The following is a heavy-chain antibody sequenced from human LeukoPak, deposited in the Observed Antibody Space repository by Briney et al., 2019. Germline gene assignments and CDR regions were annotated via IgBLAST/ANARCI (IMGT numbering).Heavy chain of an antibody. V-gene: IGHV3-30*04. CDR3: ARGPYPYGWYASY. J-gene: IGHJ4*02. Sequence: PGGSLRLSCAASGFTVSSYAMHWVRQALGKGLEWAAVISYDGSNKYYADSVKGRFTISRDNSKNTLYLQMNSLRAEDTAVYYCARGPYPYGWYASYWGQGTLVTVSS. CDR1: GFTVSSYA. D-gene: IGHD6-19*01. CDR2: ISYDGSNK.